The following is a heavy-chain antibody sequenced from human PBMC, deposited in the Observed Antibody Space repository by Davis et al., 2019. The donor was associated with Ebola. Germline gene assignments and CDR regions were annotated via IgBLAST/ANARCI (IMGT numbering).Heavy chain of an antibody. Sequence: PGGSLRLSCAASGFTFDDYVMHWVRQAPGKGLEWVSLISGDGGSTYYADSVKGRFTISRDNSKNSLYLQMNSLRTEDTALYYCAKDMGIRFLEWSPLDYWGQGTLVTVSS. CDR2: ISGDGGST. V-gene: IGHV3-43*02. J-gene: IGHJ4*02. D-gene: IGHD3-3*01. CDR1: GFTFDDYV. CDR3: AKDMGIRFLEWSPLDY.